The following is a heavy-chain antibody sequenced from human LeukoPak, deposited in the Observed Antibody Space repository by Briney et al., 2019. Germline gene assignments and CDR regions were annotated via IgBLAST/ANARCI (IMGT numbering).Heavy chain of an antibody. CDR3: AKDSSADVLTGYFDF. CDR1: GFTLDDYT. J-gene: IGHJ4*02. CDR2: ISWDGGIT. V-gene: IGHV3-43*01. Sequence: GGSLRLSCAASGFTLDDYTMHWVRQAPGKGLEWVSLISWDGGITFYADSVKGRFNISRDNSKNSLYLQMNSLRPEDTALYYCAKDSSADVLTGYFDFWGPGTLVTVSS. D-gene: IGHD3-9*01.